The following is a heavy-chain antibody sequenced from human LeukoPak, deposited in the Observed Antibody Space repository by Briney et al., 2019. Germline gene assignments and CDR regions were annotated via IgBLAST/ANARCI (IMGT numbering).Heavy chain of an antibody. V-gene: IGHV4-39*07. D-gene: IGHD2-15*01. CDR2: IYYSGST. CDR3: ARVPPYCSGGSCPYFDY. CDR1: GGSISSSSYY. J-gene: IGHJ4*02. Sequence: SETLSLTCTVSGGSISSSSYYWGWIRQPPGKGLEWIGSIYYSGSTYYNPSLKSRVTISVDTSKNQFSLKLSSVTAADTAVYYCARVPPYCSGGSCPYFDYWGQETLVTVSS.